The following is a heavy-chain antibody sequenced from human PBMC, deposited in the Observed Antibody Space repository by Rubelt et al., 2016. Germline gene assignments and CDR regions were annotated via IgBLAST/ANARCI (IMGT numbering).Heavy chain of an antibody. J-gene: IGHJ4*02. CDR3: ARPQHYYGSGSYNY. Sequence: QVQLQESGPGLVKPSETLSLTCAVYGGSFSGYYWSWIRQPPGKGLEWIGEINHSGSTNYNPSLKSRVTISVDTSKNQLSLKLSSVTAADTAVYYCARPQHYYGSGSYNYWGQGTLVTVSS. V-gene: IGHV4-34*01. CDR2: INHSGST. D-gene: IGHD3-10*01. CDR1: GGSFSGYY.